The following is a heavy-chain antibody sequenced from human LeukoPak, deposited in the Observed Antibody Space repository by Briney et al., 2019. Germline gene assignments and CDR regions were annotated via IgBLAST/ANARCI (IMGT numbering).Heavy chain of an antibody. CDR2: IYPGDSDT. V-gene: IGHV5-51*01. D-gene: IGHD2-8*01. CDR3: ARLDEWSSPETYYYYMDV. J-gene: IGHJ6*03. Sequence: GESLKISCKGSGYSFTSYWIGWVRQMPGKGLEWMGIIYPGDSDTRYSPSFQGQVTISADKSISTAYLQWSSLKASDTAMYYCARLDEWSSPETYYYYMDVWGKGTTVTVSS. CDR1: GYSFTSYW.